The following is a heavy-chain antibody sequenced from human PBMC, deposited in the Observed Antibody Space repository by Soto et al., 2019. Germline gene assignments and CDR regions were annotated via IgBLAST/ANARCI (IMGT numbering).Heavy chain of an antibody. V-gene: IGHV3-21*01. CDR1: GFTFSSYS. CDR3: ARPYDFWSGYYSPFDY. CDR2: ISSSSSYI. J-gene: IGHJ4*02. Sequence: GGSLRLSCAASGFTFSSYSMNWVRQAPGKGLEWVSSISSSSSYIYYADSVKGRFTISRDNAKNSLYLQMNSLRAEDTAVYYCARPYDFWSGYYSPFDYWGQGTLVTVSS. D-gene: IGHD3-3*01.